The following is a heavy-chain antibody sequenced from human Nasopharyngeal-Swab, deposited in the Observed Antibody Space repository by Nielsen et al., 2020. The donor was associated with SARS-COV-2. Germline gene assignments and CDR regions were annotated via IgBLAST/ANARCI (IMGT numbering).Heavy chain of an antibody. D-gene: IGHD6-13*01. Sequence: GGSLRLSCAASGFISNYAMSWVRQAPRKGLEWVSGISGNGGATYYADSVKGRFTISRDNSKNTLSLQMNSLRADDTAVYYCAKNPYSSSFYWFDPWGQGTLVTVSS. J-gene: IGHJ5*02. CDR2: ISGNGGAT. V-gene: IGHV3-23*01. CDR3: AKNPYSSSFYWFDP. CDR1: GFISNYA.